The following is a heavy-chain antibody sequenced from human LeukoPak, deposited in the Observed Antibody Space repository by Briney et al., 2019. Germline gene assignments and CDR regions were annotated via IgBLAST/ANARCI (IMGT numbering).Heavy chain of an antibody. CDR1: GSSISSSYY. Sequence: TSETLSLTCTVSGSSISSSYYGAWIRQPPGKGLEWIATISHSGSTYYNPSLKSRVTISADTSQNQRSLRLNSVTVADTAVYYCARVNTVMATFDYWGQGTPVTVSS. V-gene: IGHV4-38-2*02. CDR2: ISHSGST. J-gene: IGHJ4*02. CDR3: ARVNTVMATFDY. D-gene: IGHD5-24*01.